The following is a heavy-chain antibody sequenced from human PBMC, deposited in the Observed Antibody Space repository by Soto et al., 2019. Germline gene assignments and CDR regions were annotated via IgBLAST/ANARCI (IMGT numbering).Heavy chain of an antibody. V-gene: IGHV3-48*01. CDR2: ISSSSSTI. D-gene: IGHD5-12*01. CDR3: ARADSGYAHGYYFYGMGV. CDR1: GFTFSSYS. Sequence: EVQLVESGGGLVQPGGSLRLSCAASGFTFSSYSMNWVRQAPGKGLEWVSYISSSSSTIYYADSVKGRFTISRDNAKNSLYLLMNSLGAEDTAVSYCARADSGYAHGYYFYGMGVWGKGTTVTVSS. J-gene: IGHJ6*04.